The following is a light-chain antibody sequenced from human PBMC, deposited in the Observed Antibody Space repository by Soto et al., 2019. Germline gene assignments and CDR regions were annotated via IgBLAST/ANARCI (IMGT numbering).Light chain of an antibody. V-gene: IGLV1-40*01. CDR2: GNS. J-gene: IGLJ2*01. CDR3: QSYDSSLSVVV. CDR1: SSNIGAGYD. Sequence: VLTQPPSVSGAPGQRVTISCTGSSSNIGAGYDVHWYQQLPGTAPKLLIYGNSNRPSGVPDRFSGSKSGTSASLAITGLQAEDEADYYCQSYDSSLSVVVFGGGTKVTVL.